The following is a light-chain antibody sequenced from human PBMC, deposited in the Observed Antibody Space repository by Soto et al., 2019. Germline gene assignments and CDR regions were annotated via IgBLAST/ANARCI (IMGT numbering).Light chain of an antibody. J-gene: IGLJ3*02. Sequence: QSALTQPASVSGSHGQSITISCTGTSSDIGSNNYVSWFQQRPGKAPTLIIYEVSNRPSGVSTHFSGSKSGNTASLTISGLLPEDEAEYYCSSYTTTTRLFGGGTKVTVL. CDR1: SSDIGSNNY. V-gene: IGLV2-14*01. CDR3: SSYTTTTRL. CDR2: EVS.